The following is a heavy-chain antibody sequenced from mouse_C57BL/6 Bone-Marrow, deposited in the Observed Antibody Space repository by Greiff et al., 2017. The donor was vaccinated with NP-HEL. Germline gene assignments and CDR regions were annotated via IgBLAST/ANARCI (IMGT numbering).Heavy chain of an antibody. CDR3: ARSGGYLAWFAY. V-gene: IGHV1-75*01. D-gene: IGHD2-2*01. CDR2: IFPGSGST. CDR1: GYTFTDYY. Sequence: QVQLKESGPELVKPGASVKISCKASGYTFTDYYINWVKQRPGQGLEWIGWIFPGSGSTYYNEKFKGKATLTVDKSSSTAYMLLSSLTSEDSAVYFCARSGGYLAWFAYWGQGTLVTVSA. J-gene: IGHJ3*01.